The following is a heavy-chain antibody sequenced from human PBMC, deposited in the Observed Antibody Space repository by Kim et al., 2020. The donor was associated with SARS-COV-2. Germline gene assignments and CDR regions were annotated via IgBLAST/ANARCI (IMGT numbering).Heavy chain of an antibody. CDR1: VGSIGTDY. V-gene: IGHV4-59*01. Sequence: SETLSLTCNVSVGSIGTDYWTWIRQPPGKGLEWIGYIKYDGLRIKYNPSLGRRVAMSLDPSKSQCSLKLSSMTAADTAVYFCARIPDISGWPFDSWGQGILVTVSS. D-gene: IGHD6-19*01. J-gene: IGHJ4*02. CDR2: IKYDGLRI. CDR3: ARIPDISGWPFDS.